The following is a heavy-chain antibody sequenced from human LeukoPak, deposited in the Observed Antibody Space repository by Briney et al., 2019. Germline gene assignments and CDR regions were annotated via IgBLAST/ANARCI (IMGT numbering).Heavy chain of an antibody. Sequence: SGTLSLTCTVSGDSVTIFYWSWVREPPGKGLECLGYVYYSGSAPYNPSLNSRVTISVDTSKNQFSLRLRSVTAADTAVYYGARDGSSWSNDYYHGVDVWGQGTTVTVS. D-gene: IGHD6-13*01. J-gene: IGHJ6*02. CDR3: ARDGSSWSNDYYHGVDV. CDR1: GDSVTIFY. V-gene: IGHV4-59*02. CDR2: VYYSGSA.